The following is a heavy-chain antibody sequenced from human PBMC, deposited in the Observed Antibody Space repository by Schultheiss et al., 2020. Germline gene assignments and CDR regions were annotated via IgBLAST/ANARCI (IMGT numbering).Heavy chain of an antibody. CDR3: ARGRVPAGNDY. Sequence: GGSLRLSCAASGFTFSSYSMNWVRQAPGKGLEWVSAISGSGGSTYYADSVKGRFTISRDNSKNTLALQMNSLRAEDTAVYYCARGRVPAGNDYWGQGTLVTGSS. CDR2: ISGSGGST. D-gene: IGHD2-2*01. J-gene: IGHJ4*02. V-gene: IGHV3-23*01. CDR1: GFTFSSYS.